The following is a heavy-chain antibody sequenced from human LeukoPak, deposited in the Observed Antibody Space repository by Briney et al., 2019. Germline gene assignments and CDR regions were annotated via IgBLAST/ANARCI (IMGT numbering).Heavy chain of an antibody. CDR2: IRYDGSNK. Sequence: GGSLRLSCAASGFTFSSYGMHWVRQAPGKGLEWVAFIRYDGSNKYYADSVKGRFTISRDNSKNTLYLQMNSLRAEDTAVYYCARDNIGAAGDSPTFYYYMDVWGKGTTVTVSS. D-gene: IGHD6-13*01. CDR3: ARDNIGAAGDSPTFYYYMDV. V-gene: IGHV3-30*02. J-gene: IGHJ6*03. CDR1: GFTFSSYG.